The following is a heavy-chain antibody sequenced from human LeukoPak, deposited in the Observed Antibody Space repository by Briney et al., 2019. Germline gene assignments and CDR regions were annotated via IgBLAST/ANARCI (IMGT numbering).Heavy chain of an antibody. Sequence: GGSLRLSCAASGFTFSSYSMNWVRQAPGKGLEWVSSISSSSSYIYYADSVKGRFTISRDNAKNSLYLQMNSLRAEDTAVYYCARVGYGSTFYLDYWGKGTLVTVSS. J-gene: IGHJ4*02. V-gene: IGHV3-21*01. D-gene: IGHD3-10*01. CDR1: GFTFSSYS. CDR3: ARVGYGSTFYLDY. CDR2: ISSSSSYI.